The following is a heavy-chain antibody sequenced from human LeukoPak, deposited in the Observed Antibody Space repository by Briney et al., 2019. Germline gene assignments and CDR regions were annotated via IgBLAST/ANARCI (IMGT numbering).Heavy chain of an antibody. Sequence: PGGSLRLSCAASGLTFSSYPMHWVRQAPGKGLEWVAVISYDGSEKHYADPVKGRFTISRDNSKDTLCLQMSSLRAEDTAMYYCAREGNSGYYPYWGQGILVTVSS. CDR2: ISYDGSEK. V-gene: IGHV3-30-3*01. J-gene: IGHJ4*02. D-gene: IGHD3-22*01. CDR3: AREGNSGYYPY. CDR1: GLTFSSYP.